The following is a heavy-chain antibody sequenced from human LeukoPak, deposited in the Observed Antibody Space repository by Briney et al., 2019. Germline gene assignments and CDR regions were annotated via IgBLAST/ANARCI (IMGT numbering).Heavy chain of an antibody. CDR2: IIPIFGTA. D-gene: IGHD6-13*01. Sequence: ASVKVSCKASGGTFSSYAISWVRQAPGQGLEWMGGIIPIFGTANYAPKFQGRVTITADESTSTAYMELSSLRSEDTAVYYCARDRLYSSSWYADFRGPFDYWGQGTLVTVSS. CDR3: ARDRLYSSSWYADFRGPFDY. J-gene: IGHJ4*02. CDR1: GGTFSSYA. V-gene: IGHV1-69*13.